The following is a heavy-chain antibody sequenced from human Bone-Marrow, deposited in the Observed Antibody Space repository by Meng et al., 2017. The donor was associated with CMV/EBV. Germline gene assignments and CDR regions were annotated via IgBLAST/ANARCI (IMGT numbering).Heavy chain of an antibody. J-gene: IGHJ4*01. CDR2: ILYDGSRE. V-gene: IGHV3-30*18. CDR3: AKDLAGGAADY. D-gene: IGHD2-21*01. Sequence: SCATSGFTFSKFGMHWVRQAPGKGLEWVAIILYDGSREFYADSVKGRFTISRDNSKNTLYLQMNSLRVEDTAVYYCAKDLAGGAADYWGLGTLVTVSS. CDR1: GFTFSKFG.